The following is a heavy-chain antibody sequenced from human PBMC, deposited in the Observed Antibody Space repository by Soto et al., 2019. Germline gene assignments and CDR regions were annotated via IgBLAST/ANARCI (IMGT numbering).Heavy chain of an antibody. Sequence: QLQLQESGPGLVKPSETLSLTCTVSGGSISSSSYYWGWIRQPPGKGLEWIGSIYYSGSTYYNPSLKSRVTIAGETSKIHSALKLSSVPASDTAVYYCASHMTSSCPPGDYFEYCRQGPLVTVSS. CDR1: GGSISSSSYY. V-gene: IGHV4-39*01. CDR3: ASHMTSSCPPGDYFEY. D-gene: IGHD6-13*01. CDR2: IYYSGST. J-gene: IGHJ4*02.